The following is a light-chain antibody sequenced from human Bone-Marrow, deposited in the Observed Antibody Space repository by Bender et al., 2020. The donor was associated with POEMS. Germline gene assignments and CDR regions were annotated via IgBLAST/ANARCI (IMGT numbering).Light chain of an antibody. V-gene: IGLV6-57*01. CDR3: QSCDTTNQV. J-gene: IGLJ2*01. CDR2: EDD. CDR1: SGSISSNY. Sequence: NFMLTQPHSVSESPGKTVTISCTRSSGSISSNYVQWYQQRPGSSPTTVIYEDDQRPSGVPDRFSGSIDTPSNSASLTISGLTTEDEADYYCQSCDTTNQVFGGGTTLTVL.